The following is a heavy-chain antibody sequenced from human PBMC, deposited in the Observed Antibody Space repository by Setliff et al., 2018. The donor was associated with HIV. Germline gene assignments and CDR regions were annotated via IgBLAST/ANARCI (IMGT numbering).Heavy chain of an antibody. Sequence: RPGGSLRLSCAASGFTFSGYWMHWVRQAPGKGLEWVSGINWNGGSTGYADSVKGRFTISRDNSKNTLFLQMSSLRPEDTAVYYCVKLYYYDSSGYGGVSTDSWGQGTLVTVSS. J-gene: IGHJ4*02. V-gene: IGHV3-20*04. CDR3: VKLYYYDSSGYGGVSTDS. CDR2: INWNGGST. CDR1: GFTFSGYW. D-gene: IGHD3-22*01.